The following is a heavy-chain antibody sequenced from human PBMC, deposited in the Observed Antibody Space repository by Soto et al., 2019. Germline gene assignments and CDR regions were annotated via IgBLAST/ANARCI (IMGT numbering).Heavy chain of an antibody. CDR3: GRERITMVRGVIGYYYGMDV. D-gene: IGHD3-10*01. CDR1: GGSISSYY. J-gene: IGHJ6*02. V-gene: IGHV4-59*12. Sequence: SETLSLTCTVSGGSISSYYWSWIRQPPGKGLEWIGYIYYSGSTNYNPSLKSRVTISVDKSKNQFSLKLSSVTAADTAVYYCGRERITMVRGVIGYYYGMDVWGQGTTVTVSS. CDR2: IYYSGST.